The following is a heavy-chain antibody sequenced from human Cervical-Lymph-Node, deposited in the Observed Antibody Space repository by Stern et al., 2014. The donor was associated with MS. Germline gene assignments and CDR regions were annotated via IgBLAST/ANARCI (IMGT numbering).Heavy chain of an antibody. CDR3: AGGHTFDY. Sequence: QVQLVQSGAEVKKPGASVKVSCKASGYTFTNYYLHWVRQAPGQGLEWMGIIHPRDGSASYAQKFQGRVTMTRDTSTSTVYMEMSSLRSEDTAVYFCAGGHTFDYWGQGTLVTVSS. CDR1: GYTFTNYY. V-gene: IGHV1-46*01. J-gene: IGHJ4*02. CDR2: IHPRDGSA.